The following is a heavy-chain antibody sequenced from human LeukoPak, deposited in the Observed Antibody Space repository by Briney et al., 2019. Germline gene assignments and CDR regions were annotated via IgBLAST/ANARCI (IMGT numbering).Heavy chain of an antibody. V-gene: IGHV1-24*01. Sequence: ASVEVSRKVSGYTLTELSMHWVRQAPGTGLEWMGGFDPEDGETIYAQKFQGRVTMTEDTSTDTAYMELSSLRSKDTAVYYCATALVTYYYDSSGYYFGYWGQGTLVTVSS. CDR3: ATALVTYYYDSSGYYFGY. J-gene: IGHJ4*02. CDR1: GYTLTELS. CDR2: FDPEDGET. D-gene: IGHD3-22*01.